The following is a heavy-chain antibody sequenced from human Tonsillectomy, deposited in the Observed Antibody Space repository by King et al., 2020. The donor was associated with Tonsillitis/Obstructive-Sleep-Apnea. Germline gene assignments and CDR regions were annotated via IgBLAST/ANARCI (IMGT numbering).Heavy chain of an antibody. V-gene: IGHV3-30*04. D-gene: IGHD4-17*01. CDR1: GFTFSSYA. CDR2: ISSDGSNK. CDR3: ARDEDDYGDQRYYYYGMDV. J-gene: IGHJ6*02. Sequence: VQLVESGGGVVQPGRSLRLSCAASGFTFSSYAMHWVRQAPGKGLEWVAVISSDGSNKYYADSVKGRFTISRENSKNTLYLQMNSLRAEDTAVYYCARDEDDYGDQRYYYYGMDVWGQGTTVTVSS.